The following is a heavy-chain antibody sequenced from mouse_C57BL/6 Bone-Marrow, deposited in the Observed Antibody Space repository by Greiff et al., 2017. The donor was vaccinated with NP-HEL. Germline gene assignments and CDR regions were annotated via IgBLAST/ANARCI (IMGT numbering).Heavy chain of an antibody. CDR2: FYPGSGSI. D-gene: IGHD1-1*01. Sequence: VQLQQSGAELVKPGASVKLSCKASGYTFTEYTIHWVKQRSGQGLEWIGWFYPGSGSIKYNEKFKDKATLTADKSSSTVYMELSRLTSEDSAVYFCARHGDYYGSRGDWYFDVWGTGTTVTVSS. CDR3: ARHGDYYGSRGDWYFDV. V-gene: IGHV1-62-2*01. CDR1: GYTFTEYT. J-gene: IGHJ1*03.